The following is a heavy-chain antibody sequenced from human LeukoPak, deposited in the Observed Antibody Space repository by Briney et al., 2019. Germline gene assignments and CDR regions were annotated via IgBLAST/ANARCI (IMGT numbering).Heavy chain of an antibody. Sequence: AGGSLRLSCAASGFTVSSSYMSWVRQAPGKGLEWVSLIYTSGATYYADSVKGRFTISRDNSKNTLHPQMNSLRAEDTAVYYCAKDHGMYHLDYWGQGTLVTVSS. CDR3: AKDHGMYHLDY. J-gene: IGHJ4*02. V-gene: IGHV3-53*01. D-gene: IGHD2-2*01. CDR2: IYTSGAT. CDR1: GFTVSSSY.